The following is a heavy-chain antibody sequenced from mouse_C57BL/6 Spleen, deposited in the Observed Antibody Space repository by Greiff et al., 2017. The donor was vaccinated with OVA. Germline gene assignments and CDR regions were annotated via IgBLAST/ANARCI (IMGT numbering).Heavy chain of an antibody. Sequence: EVQLEESEGGLVQPGSSMKLSCTASGFTFSDYYMAWVRQVPEKGLEWVANINYDGSSTYYLDSLKSRFIISRDNAKNILYLQMSSLKSEDTATYYCARDGGLGRPYWYFDVWGTGTTVTVSS. J-gene: IGHJ1*03. CDR3: ARDGGLGRPYWYFDV. D-gene: IGHD4-1*01. CDR2: INYDGSST. CDR1: GFTFSDYY. V-gene: IGHV5-16*01.